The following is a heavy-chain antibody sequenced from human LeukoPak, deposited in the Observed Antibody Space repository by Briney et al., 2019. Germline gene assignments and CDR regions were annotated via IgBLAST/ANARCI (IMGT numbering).Heavy chain of an antibody. V-gene: IGHV3-30*04. Sequence: PGGSLRLSCAASGFTFSSYAMHWVRQAPGKGLEWVAVISYDGSNKYYADSVKGRFTISRDNSKNTLYLQMNSLRGEDTAVYYCARELVATISVWDKGTTVTVSS. D-gene: IGHD5-12*01. J-gene: IGHJ6*04. CDR2: ISYDGSNK. CDR1: GFTFSSYA. CDR3: ARELVATISV.